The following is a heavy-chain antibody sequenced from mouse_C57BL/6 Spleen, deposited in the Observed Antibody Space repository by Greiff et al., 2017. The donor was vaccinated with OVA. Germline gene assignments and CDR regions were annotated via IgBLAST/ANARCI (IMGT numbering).Heavy chain of an antibody. CDR1: GYTFTSYW. Sequence: QVQLQQPGAELVRPGSSVKLSCKASGYTFTSYWMHWVKQRPIQGLEWIGNIDPSDSETHYNQKFKDKATLTVDKSSSTAYMQLSSLTSEDSAVYYCALTTVVPRGYFDVWGTGTTGTVSS. CDR3: ALTTVVPRGYFDV. J-gene: IGHJ1*03. V-gene: IGHV1-52*01. D-gene: IGHD1-1*01. CDR2: IDPSDSET.